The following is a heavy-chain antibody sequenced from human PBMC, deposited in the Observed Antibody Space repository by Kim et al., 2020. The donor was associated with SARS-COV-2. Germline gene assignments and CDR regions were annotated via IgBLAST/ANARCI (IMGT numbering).Heavy chain of an antibody. J-gene: IGHJ3*01. V-gene: IGHV6-1*01. CDR3: ARGSDSAFDV. CDR2: TFYDSKWYR. D-gene: IGHD3-22*01. Sequence: SQTLSLTCVISGDSVSGNHIAWNWIRLSPSGGLEWLGRTFYDSKWYRDYAVSVRGRASINANTSRNQFSLQLNSVTPEDTAVYFCARGSDSAFDVWDQGTMVIVSS. CDR1: GDSVSGNHIA.